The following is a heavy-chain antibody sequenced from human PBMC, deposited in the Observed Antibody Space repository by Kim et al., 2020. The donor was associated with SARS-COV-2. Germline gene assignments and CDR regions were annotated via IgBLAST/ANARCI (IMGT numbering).Heavy chain of an antibody. V-gene: IGHV3-15*01. CDR3: TTSLGGKGVPNP. Sequence: GGSLRLSCAASGFTFSNAWMSWVRQAPGKGLEWVGRIKSKTDGGTTDYAAPVKGRFTISRDDSKNTLYLQMNSLKTEDTAVYYCTTSLGGKGVPNPWGQGTLVTVSS. CDR1: GFTFSNAW. CDR2: IKSKTDGGTT. J-gene: IGHJ5*02. D-gene: IGHD3-10*01.